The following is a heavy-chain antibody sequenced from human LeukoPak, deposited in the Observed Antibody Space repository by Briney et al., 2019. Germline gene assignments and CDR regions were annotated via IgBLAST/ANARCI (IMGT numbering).Heavy chain of an antibody. Sequence: HSGGSLRLSCAASGFTFSSYGMHWVRQAPGKGLEWVAVISYDGSNKYYADSVKGRFTISRDNSKNTLYLQMNSLRAEDTAVYYCAKVGQRSSSWFPWDYWGQGTLVTVSS. J-gene: IGHJ4*02. CDR1: GFTFSSYG. V-gene: IGHV3-30*18. D-gene: IGHD6-13*01. CDR2: ISYDGSNK. CDR3: AKVGQRSSSWFPWDY.